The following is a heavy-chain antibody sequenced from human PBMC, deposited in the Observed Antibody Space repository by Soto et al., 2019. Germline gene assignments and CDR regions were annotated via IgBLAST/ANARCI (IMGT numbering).Heavy chain of an antibody. CDR3: ARDQLEGNWFDP. Sequence: QLQLQESGSGLVRPSQTLSLTCAVSGGSIISGGYSWNWIRQPPGKGLEWIGYIYHSGSTPYNPSLKSRVXTXVXXSKNPFSLKLSSVTAADTAVYYCARDQLEGNWFDPWGQGTLVTVSS. CDR1: GGSIISGGYS. D-gene: IGHD1-1*01. V-gene: IGHV4-30-2*01. J-gene: IGHJ5*02. CDR2: IYHSGST.